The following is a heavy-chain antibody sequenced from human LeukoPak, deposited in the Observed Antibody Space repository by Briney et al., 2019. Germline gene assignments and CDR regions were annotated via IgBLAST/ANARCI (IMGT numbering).Heavy chain of an antibody. CDR2: INPNSGGT. CDR1: GYTFTGYY. CDR3: ARDNSVGETAWWFDP. Sequence: EASVKVSCKASGYTFTGYYMHWVRQAPGQGLEWMGWINPNSGGTNYAQKFQGRVTMTRDMFTSTDYMELTSLTSDDTAVYYCARDNSVGETAWWFDPWGQGTLVTVSS. J-gene: IGHJ5*02. V-gene: IGHV1-2*02. D-gene: IGHD1-26*01.